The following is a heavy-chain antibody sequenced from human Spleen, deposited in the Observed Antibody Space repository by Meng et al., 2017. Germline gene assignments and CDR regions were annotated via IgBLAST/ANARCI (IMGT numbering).Heavy chain of an antibody. CDR2: IYYSGST. J-gene: IGHJ5*02. V-gene: IGHV4-59*01. CDR1: GGSISSYY. Sequence: SETLSLTCTVSGGSISSYYWSWIRQPPGKGLEWIGYIYYSGSTNYNPSLKSRVTISVDTSKNQFSLKLSSVTAADTAVYYCAREMATIPLLPAGENWFDPWGQGTLVTVSS. D-gene: IGHD5-24*01. CDR3: AREMATIPLLPAGENWFDP.